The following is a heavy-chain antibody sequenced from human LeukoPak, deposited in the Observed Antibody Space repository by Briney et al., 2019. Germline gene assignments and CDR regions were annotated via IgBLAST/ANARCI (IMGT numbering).Heavy chain of an antibody. Sequence: GGSLRLSCAASGFSFSSIYMSWVRQTPGRGLEWVSVISGSGGSTYYADSVKGRFTISRDNSKNTLYLQMNSLRAEDTAVYYCAKARRAYSSGCPESDYWGQGTLVTVSS. D-gene: IGHD6-19*01. V-gene: IGHV3-23*01. J-gene: IGHJ4*02. CDR2: ISGSGGST. CDR1: GFSFSSIY. CDR3: AKARRAYSSGCPESDY.